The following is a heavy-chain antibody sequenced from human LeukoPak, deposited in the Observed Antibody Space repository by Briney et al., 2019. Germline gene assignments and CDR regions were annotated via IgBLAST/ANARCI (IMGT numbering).Heavy chain of an antibody. CDR3: ASSQQLVWFDP. Sequence: SETLSLTCAVYGGSFSGYYWSWIRQPPGKGLEWIGEINHSGSTNYNPSLKSRVTISVDTSKNQFSLKLSSVTAAGTAVYYCASSQQLVWFDPWGQGTLVTVSS. D-gene: IGHD6-6*01. J-gene: IGHJ5*02. CDR2: INHSGST. V-gene: IGHV4-34*01. CDR1: GGSFSGYY.